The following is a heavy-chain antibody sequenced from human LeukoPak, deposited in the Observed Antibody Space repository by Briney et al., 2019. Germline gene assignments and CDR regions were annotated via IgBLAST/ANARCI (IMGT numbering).Heavy chain of an antibody. Sequence: KRSETLSLTCTVSGDSIGSHYWSWIRQPPGKGLEWIGYIFYVGSTNYNPSLKSRISISVDTSKSQFSLKLRSVTAADTAVYYCARRYYFVSGSYYPFDFWGQGTLVTVSS. CDR1: GDSIGSHY. CDR2: IFYVGST. CDR3: ARRYYFVSGSYYPFDF. V-gene: IGHV4-59*08. D-gene: IGHD3-10*01. J-gene: IGHJ4*02.